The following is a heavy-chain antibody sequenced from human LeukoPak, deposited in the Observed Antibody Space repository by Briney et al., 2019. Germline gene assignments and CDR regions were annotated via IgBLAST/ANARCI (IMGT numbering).Heavy chain of an antibody. CDR2: IYTSGST. CDR1: GGSISSYY. Sequence: SETLSLTCTVSGGSISSYYWSWIRQPAGKGLEWIGRIYTSGSTNYNPSLKSRVTMSVDTSKNQSSLKLSSVTAADTAVYYCARGQAAAGTREYFDYWGQGTLVTVSS. D-gene: IGHD6-13*01. J-gene: IGHJ4*02. V-gene: IGHV4-4*07. CDR3: ARGQAAAGTREYFDY.